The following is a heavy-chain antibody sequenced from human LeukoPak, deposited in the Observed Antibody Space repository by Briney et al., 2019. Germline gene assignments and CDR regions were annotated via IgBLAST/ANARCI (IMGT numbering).Heavy chain of an antibody. J-gene: IGHJ5*02. CDR3: AKDSRIAAAGTPSDWFDP. D-gene: IGHD6-13*01. V-gene: IGHV3-23*01. Sequence: GGSLRLSCAASGFTFTSFAMSLVRQAPGKGLEWVSAISGSGGSTYYADSVKGRFTISRDNSRNTLYLQMNSLRAEDTAVYYCAKDSRIAAAGTPSDWFDPWGQGTLVTVSS. CDR2: ISGSGGST. CDR1: GFTFTSFA.